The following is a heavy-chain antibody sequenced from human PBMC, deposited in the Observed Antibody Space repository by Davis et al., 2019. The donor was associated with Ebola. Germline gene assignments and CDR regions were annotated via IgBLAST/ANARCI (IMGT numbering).Heavy chain of an antibody. CDR1: GFTFSDYY. CDR2: ISTSDNTI. V-gene: IGHV3-11*01. Sequence: GGSLRLSCAASGFTFSDYYMSWIRQAPGKGLEWISYISTSDNTIYYADSVKGRFTISRDNAKNSLYLQMNSLRAEDTAVYYCARDPNVSVGSGLVVKYYYYYYGMDVWGQGTTVTVSS. D-gene: IGHD2-15*01. CDR3: ARDPNVSVGSGLVVKYYYYYYGMDV. J-gene: IGHJ6*02.